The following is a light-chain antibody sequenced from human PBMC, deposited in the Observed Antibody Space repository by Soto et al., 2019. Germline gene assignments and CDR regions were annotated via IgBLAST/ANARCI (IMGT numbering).Light chain of an antibody. V-gene: IGLV1-40*01. J-gene: IGLJ2*01. CDR2: GNT. CDR1: SSNIGAGYG. Sequence: QSVLTQPPSLSGAPGQKVTISSTGSSSNIGAGYGVHWYQQLPGAAPKLLLYGNTNRPSGVPDRFSGSQSDTSASLAITGLQAEDEADYYCQTADTSLSVVFGGGTKLTVL. CDR3: QTADTSLSVV.